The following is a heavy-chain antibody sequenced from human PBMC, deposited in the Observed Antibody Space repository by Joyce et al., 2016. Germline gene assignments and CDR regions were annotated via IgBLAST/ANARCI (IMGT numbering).Heavy chain of an antibody. D-gene: IGHD6-13*01. J-gene: IGHJ4*02. CDR1: GGSFSGAY. CDR2: INHRGNT. Sequence: QVQLQQWGAGLLKPSETLSLTCAVYGGSFSGAYWSWIRQPPGKGLEWIGEINHRGNTNYTPYLKSRVTISLDTSNNHFSLQLASVTAADTAVYYCARVRGITWYSYFDSWGQGTLVTVAS. V-gene: IGHV4-34*01. CDR3: ARVRGITWYSYFDS.